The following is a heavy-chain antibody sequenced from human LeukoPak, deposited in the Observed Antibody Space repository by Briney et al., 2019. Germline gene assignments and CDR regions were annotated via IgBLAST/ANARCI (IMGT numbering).Heavy chain of an antibody. Sequence: GESLKISCKGSGYSFTSYWIGWVRQMPGKGLEWMGIIYPADSDTRYSPSFQGQVTISADKSTSTAYLQWSSLKASDTAMYYCATASYCTGGSCYFDYWGREPWSPSPQ. J-gene: IGHJ4*02. CDR2: IYPADSDT. V-gene: IGHV5-51*01. CDR1: GYSFTSYW. CDR3: ATASYCTGGSCYFDY. D-gene: IGHD2-8*02.